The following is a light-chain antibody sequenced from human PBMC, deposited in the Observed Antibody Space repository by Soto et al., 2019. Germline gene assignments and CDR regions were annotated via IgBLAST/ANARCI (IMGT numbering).Light chain of an antibody. V-gene: IGKV1-5*01. CDR2: DAS. Sequence: DIQMTQSPSTLSSSVGDIVTITCRARQSISSWLAWYQQPPGKAPKLLIYDASSLESGVPSRFSGSGSGTEFTLTISSLQPDDFATYYCQHYDSYSSWAFGQGTKVDIQ. CDR3: QHYDSYSSWA. CDR1: QSISSW. J-gene: IGKJ1*01.